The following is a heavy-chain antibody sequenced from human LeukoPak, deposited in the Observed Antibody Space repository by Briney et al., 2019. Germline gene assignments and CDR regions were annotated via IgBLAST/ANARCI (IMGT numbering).Heavy chain of an antibody. CDR1: GFTFSSDA. CDR3: AKVSRFLEWVPHGGAFDI. V-gene: IGHV3-23*01. Sequence: PGGSLRLSCTSSGFTFSSDAMTWVRQAPGKGLEWVSSISGSGDGTYYADSVRGRFTISRDNSKNTLYLQMNSLRAEDTAVYYCAKVSRFLEWVPHGGAFDIWGQGTMVTVSS. D-gene: IGHD3-3*01. CDR2: ISGSGDGT. J-gene: IGHJ3*02.